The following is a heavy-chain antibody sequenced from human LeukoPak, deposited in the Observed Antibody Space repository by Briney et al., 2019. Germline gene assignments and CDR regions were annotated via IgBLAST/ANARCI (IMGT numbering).Heavy chain of an antibody. CDR2: TYYRSKWFD. Sequence: SQTLSLTCAITGDSVSSSRVSWNWIRLSPSRGLEWLGKTYYRSKWFDEYAVSLKSRITINPDTSKNQFSLQLSSVTPEDTAVYYCTRNCGYTVDYWGQGTLVTVSP. D-gene: IGHD3-16*02. CDR1: GDSVSSSRVS. J-gene: IGHJ4*02. V-gene: IGHV6-1*01. CDR3: TRNCGYTVDY.